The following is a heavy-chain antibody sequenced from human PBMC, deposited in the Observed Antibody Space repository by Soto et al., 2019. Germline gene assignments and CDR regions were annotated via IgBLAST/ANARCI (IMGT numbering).Heavy chain of an antibody. J-gene: IGHJ6*02. V-gene: IGHV3-9*01. Sequence: EVQLVESGGGLVQPGRSLRLSCAASGFSFDEYGMHWVRQGPGKGLEWVSGLSWSSATIGYADSVKGRFSISRDNAKRSLYLQMSSLRPEDTALYYCAKSTGGTANGLDVWGQGITVTVSS. CDR1: GFSFDEYG. D-gene: IGHD2-8*02. CDR3: AKSTGGTANGLDV. CDR2: LSWSSATI.